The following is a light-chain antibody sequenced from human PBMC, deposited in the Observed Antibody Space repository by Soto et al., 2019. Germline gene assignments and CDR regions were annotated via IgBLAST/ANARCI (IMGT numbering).Light chain of an antibody. CDR2: GAS. CDR3: QKYDSAPWT. CDR1: QGISNY. V-gene: IGKV1-27*01. J-gene: IGKJ1*01. Sequence: EIQMTQSPSSLSASVGDRVTITCRASQGISNYLAWYQQKPGKVPKLLIYGASTLQSGVPSRLSGSGSGTDFTLIINSLQPEHVATYYCQKYDSAPWTFGQGTKVEI.